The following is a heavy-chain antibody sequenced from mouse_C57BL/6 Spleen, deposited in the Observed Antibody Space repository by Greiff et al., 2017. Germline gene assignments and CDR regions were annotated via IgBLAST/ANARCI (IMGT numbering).Heavy chain of an antibody. V-gene: IGHV5-17*01. D-gene: IGHD2-13*01. CDR1: GFTFSDYG. Sequence: EVKLMESGGGLVKPGGSLKLSCAASGFTFSDYGMHWVRQAPEKGLEWVAYISSGSSTIYYADTVKGRFTISRDNAKNTLFLQMTSLRSEDTAMYYCAGEDYGDPEGYAMDYWGQGTSVTVSS. CDR2: ISSGSSTI. J-gene: IGHJ4*01. CDR3: AGEDYGDPEGYAMDY.